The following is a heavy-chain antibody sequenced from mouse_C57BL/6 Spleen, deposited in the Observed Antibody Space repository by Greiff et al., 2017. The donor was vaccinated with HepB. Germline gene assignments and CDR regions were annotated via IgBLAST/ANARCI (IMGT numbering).Heavy chain of an antibody. D-gene: IGHD1-1*01. V-gene: IGHV5-4*01. J-gene: IGHJ4*01. CDR3: ARDQYYGSSYAMDY. CDR2: ISDGGSYT. CDR1: GFTFSSYA. Sequence: EVKLEESGGGLVKPGGSLKLSCAASGFTFSSYAMSWVRQTPEKRLEWVATISDGGSYTYYPDNVKGRFTISRDNAKNNLYLQMSHLKSEDTAMYYCARDQYYGSSYAMDYWGQGTSVTVSS.